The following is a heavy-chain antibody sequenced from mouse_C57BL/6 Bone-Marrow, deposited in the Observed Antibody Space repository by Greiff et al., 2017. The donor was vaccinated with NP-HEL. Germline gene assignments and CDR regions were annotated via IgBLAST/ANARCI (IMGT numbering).Heavy chain of an antibody. J-gene: IGHJ2*01. CDR2: INPSSGYT. Sequence: QVQLKQSGAELAKPGASVKLSCKASGYTFTSYWMHWVNQRPGQGLEWIGYINPSSGYTKYNQKFNDKATLTADKSSSTAYMQLSSLTYEDSAVYYCASHYYGSSYEDYWGQGTTLTVSS. V-gene: IGHV1-7*01. D-gene: IGHD1-1*01. CDR1: GYTFTSYW. CDR3: ASHYYGSSYEDY.